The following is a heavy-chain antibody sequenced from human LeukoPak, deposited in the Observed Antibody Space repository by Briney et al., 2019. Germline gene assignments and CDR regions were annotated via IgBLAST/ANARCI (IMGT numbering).Heavy chain of an antibody. J-gene: IGHJ4*02. CDR2: ISWNSGSK. V-gene: IGHV3-9*01. Sequence: GGSLRLSCAASGFIFDDHAMHWVRQAPGKGLEWVSGISWNSGSKAYADSVKGRFTISRDDANNSLYLQMNSLSTEDTALYYCVRDSSTSALTPLDIWGQGTLVTVSS. D-gene: IGHD2-2*01. CDR3: VRDSSTSALTPLDI. CDR1: GFIFDDHA.